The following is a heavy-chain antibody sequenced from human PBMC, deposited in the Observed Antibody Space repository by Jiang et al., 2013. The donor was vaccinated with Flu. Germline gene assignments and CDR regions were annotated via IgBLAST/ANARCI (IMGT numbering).Heavy chain of an antibody. V-gene: IGHV5-51*01. CDR3: ARAGVGLIPAVGDEWYFDS. J-gene: IGHJ4*02. Sequence: VKKPGESLKISCKGSGYSFTSYWIGWVRQMPGKGLEWMGIIYPGDSDTRYSPSFQGQVTISADKSISTAYLQWSSLKASDTAIYFCARAGVGLIPAVGDEWYFDSWGQGTLVTVSS. CDR1: GYSFTSYW. D-gene: IGHD3-16*01. CDR2: IYPGDSDT.